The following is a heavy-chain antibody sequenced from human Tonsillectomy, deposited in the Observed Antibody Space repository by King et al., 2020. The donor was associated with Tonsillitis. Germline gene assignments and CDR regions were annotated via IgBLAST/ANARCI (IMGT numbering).Heavy chain of an antibody. CDR3: AKQHAITGTWFDP. D-gene: IGHD1-20*01. CDR2: ITGSGGSI. J-gene: IGHJ5*02. V-gene: IGHV3-23*04. CDR1: GFTFSYSA. Sequence: VQLVESGGGLVQPGGSLRLSCAASGFTFSYSAMSWVRQAPGKGLEVRQAPGKGLEWVSAITGSGGSIYYADSVKGRFTISRDNPKNTLYLQMNSLRAEDTAIYYCAKQHAITGTWFDPWGQGTLVTVSS.